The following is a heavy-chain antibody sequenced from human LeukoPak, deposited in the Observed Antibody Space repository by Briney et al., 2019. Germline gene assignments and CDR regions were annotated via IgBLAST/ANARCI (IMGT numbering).Heavy chain of an antibody. CDR3: VKGHTGTIFGVVPVNPLGY. J-gene: IGHJ4*02. CDR1: GFMFSGYW. Sequence: GGSLRLSCEVSGFMFSGYWMHWVSQAPGKGLVWVSRIQGDERSASYGDSVRGRFTISKDNAKNILYLQMDSLRVEDTAVYYCVKGHTGTIFGVVPVNPLGYWGQGTLVTVSS. D-gene: IGHD3-3*01. CDR2: IQGDERSA. V-gene: IGHV3-74*01.